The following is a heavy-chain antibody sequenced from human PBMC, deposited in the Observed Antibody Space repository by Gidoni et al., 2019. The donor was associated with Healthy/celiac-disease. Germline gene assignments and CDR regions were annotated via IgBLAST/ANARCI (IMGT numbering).Heavy chain of an antibody. Sequence: STNYNPSLKSRVTMSVDTSKNQFSLKLSSVTAADTAVYYCAREPDDSSGWVDYWGQGTLVTVSS. V-gene: IGHV4-4*07. D-gene: IGHD3-22*01. J-gene: IGHJ4*02. CDR2: ST. CDR3: AREPDDSSGWVDY.